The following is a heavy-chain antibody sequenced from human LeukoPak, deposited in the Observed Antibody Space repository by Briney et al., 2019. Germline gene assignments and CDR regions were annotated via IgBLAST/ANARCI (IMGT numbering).Heavy chain of an antibody. Sequence: SETLSLTCAVYGGSSSGYYWSWIRQPPGKGLEWIGEINHSGSTNYNPSLKSRVTISVDTSKNQFSLKLSSVTAADTAVYYCARAHDSSSCIDYWGQGTLVTVSS. CDR1: GGSSSGYY. D-gene: IGHD6-13*01. CDR2: INHSGST. CDR3: ARAHDSSSCIDY. J-gene: IGHJ4*02. V-gene: IGHV4-34*01.